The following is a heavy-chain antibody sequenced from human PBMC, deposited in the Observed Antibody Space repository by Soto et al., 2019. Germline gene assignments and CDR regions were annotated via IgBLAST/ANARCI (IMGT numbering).Heavy chain of an antibody. CDR3: VTLRSRRAAAGTRVGDGFDP. J-gene: IGHJ5*02. D-gene: IGHD6-13*01. Sequence: GGSLRLSCSASGFTFSSYAMHWVRQAPGKGLEYVSAISSNGGSTYYADSVKGRFTISRDNSKNTLYLQMSSPRAEDTAVYYWVTLRSRRAAAGTRVGDGFDPWGQGTLVTVSS. CDR1: GFTFSSYA. CDR2: ISSNGGST. V-gene: IGHV3-64D*06.